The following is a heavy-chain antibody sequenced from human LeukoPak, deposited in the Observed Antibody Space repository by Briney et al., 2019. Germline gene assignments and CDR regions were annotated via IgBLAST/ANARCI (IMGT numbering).Heavy chain of an antibody. J-gene: IGHJ4*02. CDR2: INSFSTYI. CDR3: AREVDTCFDY. CDR1: GLTFNTYT. D-gene: IGHD5-18*01. V-gene: IGHV3-21*01. Sequence: PGGSLRLSCAATGLTFNTYTMNWVRQAPGKGLEWVSLINSFSTYIYYADSVKGRFTISRDNAKSSLYLQMNSLRAEDTAVYYCAREVDTCFDYWGQGTLVTVSS.